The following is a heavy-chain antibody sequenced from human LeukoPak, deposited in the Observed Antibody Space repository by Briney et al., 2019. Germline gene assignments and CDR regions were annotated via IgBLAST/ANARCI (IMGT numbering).Heavy chain of an antibody. V-gene: IGHV1-18*01. CDR3: ARDRPGLRFLEWLLPSYSYYGMDV. CDR2: ISAYNGNT. D-gene: IGHD3-3*01. CDR1: GYTFTSYG. Sequence: ASVKVSCKASGYTFTSYGISWVRQAPAQGLEWMGWISAYNGNTNYAHKLHGRVTMTTDTSTTTAYMELRSLRSDDTAVYYCARDRPGLRFLEWLLPSYSYYGMDVWGQGTTVTASS. J-gene: IGHJ6*02.